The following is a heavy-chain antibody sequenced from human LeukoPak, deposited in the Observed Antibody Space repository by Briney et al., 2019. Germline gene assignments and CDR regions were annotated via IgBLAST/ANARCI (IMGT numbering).Heavy chain of an antibody. CDR3: ARFGSSWFEIDY. CDR1: GFTFSSYA. CDR2: IWYDGSNK. J-gene: IGHJ4*02. Sequence: GGSLRLSCAASGFTFSSYAMHWVRQAPGKGLEWVAVIWYDGSNKYYADSVKGRFTISRDNSKNTLYLQMNSLRAEDTAVYYCARFGSSWFEIDYWGQGTLVTVSS. V-gene: IGHV3-33*08. D-gene: IGHD6-13*01.